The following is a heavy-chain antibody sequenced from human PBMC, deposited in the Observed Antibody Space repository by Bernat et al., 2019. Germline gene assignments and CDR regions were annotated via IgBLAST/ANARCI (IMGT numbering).Heavy chain of an antibody. J-gene: IGHJ4*02. CDR1: GFTFSSYA. CDR2: ILGGGST. Sequence: VQLVESGGGVVQPGRSLRLSCAASGFTFSSYAMHWVRQAPGKGLEWVSIILGGGSTFYTDSVKGRFTISRDSSRNTLYLQMNSLRAEDTAVYYCARDPYSTGYFDFWGQGILVTVSS. CDR3: ARDPYSTGYFDF. D-gene: IGHD6-19*01. V-gene: IGHV3-66*01.